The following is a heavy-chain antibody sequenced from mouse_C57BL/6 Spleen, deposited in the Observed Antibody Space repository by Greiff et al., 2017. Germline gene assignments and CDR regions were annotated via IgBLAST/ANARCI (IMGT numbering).Heavy chain of an antibody. D-gene: IGHD1-1*01. V-gene: IGHV1-19*01. J-gene: IGHJ3*01. CDR2: INPYNGGT. Sequence: DVKLQESGPVLVKPGASVKMSCKASGYTFTDYYMNWVKQSHGKSLEWIGVINPYNGGTSYNQKFKGKATLTVDKSSSTAYMELNSLTSEDSAVYYCARHGTTVVDPFAYWGQGTLVTVSA. CDR1: GYTFTDYY. CDR3: ARHGTTVVDPFAY.